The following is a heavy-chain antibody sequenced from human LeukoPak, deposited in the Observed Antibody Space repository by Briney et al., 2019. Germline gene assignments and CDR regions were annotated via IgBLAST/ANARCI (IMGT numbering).Heavy chain of an antibody. D-gene: IGHD1-1*01. CDR2: IYYSGST. V-gene: IGHV4-39*02. CDR3: VRDPSGSGFAFDS. J-gene: IGHJ4*02. CDR1: GGSISSSSYY. Sequence: SETLSLTCTVSGGSISSSSYYWGWIRQPPGKGLEWIGSIYYSGSTYYNPSLKSRVTISVDTSKNQFSLKLSSVTAADTAVYYCVRDPSGSGFAFDSWGQGALVTVSS.